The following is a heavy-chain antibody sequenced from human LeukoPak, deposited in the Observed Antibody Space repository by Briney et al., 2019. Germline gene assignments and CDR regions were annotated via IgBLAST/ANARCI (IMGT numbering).Heavy chain of an antibody. CDR3: ARADVLLWFGEFYMDV. CDR2: INPNSGGT. D-gene: IGHD3-10*01. Sequence: ASVKVSCKASGYTFTSYAMNWVRQAPGQGLEWMGWINPNSGGTNYAQKFQGRVTMTRDTSISTAYMELSRLRSEDTAVYYCARADVLLWFGEFYMDVWGKGTTVTISS. CDR1: GYTFTSYA. J-gene: IGHJ6*03. V-gene: IGHV1-2*02.